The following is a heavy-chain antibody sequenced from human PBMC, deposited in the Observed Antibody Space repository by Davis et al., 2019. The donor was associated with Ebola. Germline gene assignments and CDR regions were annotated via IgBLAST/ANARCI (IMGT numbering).Heavy chain of an antibody. CDR1: GFRFSGYS. J-gene: IGHJ4*02. CDR3: SRGGAVKFDY. CDR2: IKQDGSEK. D-gene: IGHD4-17*01. Sequence: GESLKISCAGSGFRFSGYSINWVRQAPGKGLEWVANIKQDGSEKYYVDSVKGRFTISRDNAKNSLYLQMNSLRDEDTALYYCSRGGAVKFDYWGQGTLVTVSS. V-gene: IGHV3-7*01.